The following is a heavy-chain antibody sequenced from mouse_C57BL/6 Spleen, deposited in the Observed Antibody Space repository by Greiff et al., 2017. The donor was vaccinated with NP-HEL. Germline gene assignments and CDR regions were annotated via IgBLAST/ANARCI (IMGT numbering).Heavy chain of an antibody. CDR2: INPSTGGT. Sequence: VQLQQSGPELVEPGASVKISCKASGYSFTGYYMNLVKQSPEKSLEWIGEINPSTGGTTYNQKFKAKATLTVDKSSSTAYMQLKSLTSEDSAVYYCARENFDYWGQGTTLTVSS. CDR3: ARENFDY. J-gene: IGHJ2*01. CDR1: GYSFTGYY. V-gene: IGHV1-42*01.